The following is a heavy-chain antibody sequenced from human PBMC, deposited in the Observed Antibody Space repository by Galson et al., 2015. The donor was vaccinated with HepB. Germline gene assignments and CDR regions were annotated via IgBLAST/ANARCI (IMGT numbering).Heavy chain of an antibody. V-gene: IGHV5-10-1*01. CDR1: GYTFTAFW. CDR3: ASLHSYFRSGTWYNVADY. J-gene: IGHJ4*02. Sequence: SGAEVKKPGESLRISCKGSGYTFTAFWISWVRQIPGKGLEWLGRIDPSDSYTDYSPSFQGHVSMSVDKSTTTAYLQWGSLKASGTAMYYCASLHSYFRSGTWYNVADYWGQGTLVSVSS. D-gene: IGHD3-10*01. CDR2: IDPSDSYT.